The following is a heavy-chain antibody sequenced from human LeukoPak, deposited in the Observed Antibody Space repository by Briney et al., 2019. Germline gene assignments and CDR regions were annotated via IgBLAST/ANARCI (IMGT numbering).Heavy chain of an antibody. CDR2: IYYSGST. V-gene: IGHV4-39*07. Sequence: PSETLSLTCTVSGGSISSSSYYWGWIRQPPGKGLEWIGSIYYSGSTYYNPSLKSRVTISVDTSKNQFSLKLSSVTAADTAVYYCARDGFCTSTSCLHDSFDIWGQGTMVTVSS. CDR1: GGSISSSSYY. J-gene: IGHJ3*02. CDR3: ARDGFCTSTSCLHDSFDI. D-gene: IGHD2-2*03.